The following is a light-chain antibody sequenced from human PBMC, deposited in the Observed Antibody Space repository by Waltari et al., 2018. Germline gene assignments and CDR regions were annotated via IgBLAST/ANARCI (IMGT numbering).Light chain of an antibody. J-gene: IGKJ1*01. CDR3: QLFGRSTGT. CDR2: DTS. V-gene: IGKV4-1*01. CDR1: QSLFYSPNKRNY. Sequence: DIVMTQSPDSLTVSLGERATINCRSSQSLFYSPNKRNYLAWYQQKPGQAPRLLIYDTSTRATGIPDRFSGSGSGRDYTLTISGLEPEDLAVYYCQLFGRSTGTFGQGTKVEIK.